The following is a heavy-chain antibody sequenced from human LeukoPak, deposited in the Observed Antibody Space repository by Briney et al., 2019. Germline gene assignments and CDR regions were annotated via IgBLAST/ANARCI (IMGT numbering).Heavy chain of an antibody. V-gene: IGHV3-33*06. CDR1: GFTFSSYG. D-gene: IGHD6-25*01. J-gene: IGHJ4*02. CDR2: IWYDGSNK. CDR3: AKRGYGGYVFDY. Sequence: GGSLRLSCAASGFTFSSYGMHWVRQAPGKGLEWVAVIWYDGSNKYYADSVKGRFTISRDNSKNTLYLQMNSLRAEDTAVYYCAKRGYGGYVFDYWGQGTLVSVSS.